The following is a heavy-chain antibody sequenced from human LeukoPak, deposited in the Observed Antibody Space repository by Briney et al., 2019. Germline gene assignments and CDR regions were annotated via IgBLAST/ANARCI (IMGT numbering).Heavy chain of an antibody. V-gene: IGHV3-49*04. J-gene: IGHJ4*02. D-gene: IGHD1-7*01. Sequence: PGGSLRLSCAASGFPFDNYAMSWVRQAPGKGLEWVGLIRSKAYGGTTEYAASVKGRFTISRDDSKSIAYLQMNSLKTEDTAVYYCTRDLLGIGGTWGQGTLVTVSS. CDR3: TRDLLGIGGT. CDR1: GFPFDNYA. CDR2: IRSKAYGGTT.